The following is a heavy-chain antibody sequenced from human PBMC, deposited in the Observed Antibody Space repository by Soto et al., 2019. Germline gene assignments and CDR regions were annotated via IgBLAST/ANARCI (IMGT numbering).Heavy chain of an antibody. CDR2: IYHSGST. Sequence: SETLSLTCAVSGGSISSGGYSWSWIRQPPGKGLEWIGYIYHSGSTYYNSSLKSRVTISVDRSKSQFSLKLSSVTAADTAVYYCARGVTMVRGVIHTPYFDYWGQGTLVTVSS. J-gene: IGHJ4*02. CDR1: GGSISSGGYS. CDR3: ARGVTMVRGVIHTPYFDY. D-gene: IGHD3-10*01. V-gene: IGHV4-30-2*01.